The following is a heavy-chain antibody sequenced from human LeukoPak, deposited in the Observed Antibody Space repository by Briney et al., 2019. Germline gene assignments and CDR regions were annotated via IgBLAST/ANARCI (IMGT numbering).Heavy chain of an antibody. Sequence: AGGSLRLSCVGSGFTFSSHAMSWVRQAPEKGLEWVSGIYESGQTTHYADSVKGRFSISRDNSKNTLYLQMNSLRAEDTAVYYCARDSPDSSGYHDYWGQGTLVTVSS. CDR1: GFTFSSHA. J-gene: IGHJ4*02. CDR2: IYESGQTT. V-gene: IGHV3-23*01. CDR3: ARDSPDSSGYHDY. D-gene: IGHD3-22*01.